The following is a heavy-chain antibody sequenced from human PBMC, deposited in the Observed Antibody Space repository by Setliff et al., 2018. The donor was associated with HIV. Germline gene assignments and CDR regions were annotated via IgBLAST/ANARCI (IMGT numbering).Heavy chain of an antibody. CDR3: ARGSSGYDNFDY. J-gene: IGHJ4*02. D-gene: IGHD5-12*01. CDR2: FNTYNGNT. V-gene: IGHV1-18*01. CDR1: GYTLTTYG. Sequence: ASVKVSCKASGYTLTTYGITWVRQAPGQGLEWMGWFNTYNGNTNYAQNLQGRITMTTGTSTSTAFMEVRSLRSDDTAVYYCARGSSGYDNFDYWGQGTLVTVSS.